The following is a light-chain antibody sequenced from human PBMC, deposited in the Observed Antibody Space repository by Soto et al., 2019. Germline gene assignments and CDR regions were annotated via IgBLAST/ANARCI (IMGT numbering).Light chain of an antibody. CDR1: QYINTR. CDR3: QQYNNWPPGRT. J-gene: IGKJ1*01. CDR2: QTS. Sequence: EIVLTQSPATLSSFPGDRVTLSCRASQYINTRLAWYQHRPGQAPRLLIYQTSLRAAGIPARFSASGFGTDFTLTISSLQSEDFAVYYCQQYNNWPPGRTFGQGTKVDIK. V-gene: IGKV3D-15*01.